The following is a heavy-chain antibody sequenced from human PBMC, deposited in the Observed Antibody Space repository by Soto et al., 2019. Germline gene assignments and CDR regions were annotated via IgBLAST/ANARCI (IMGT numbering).Heavy chain of an antibody. CDR2: ILHSGNI. CDR1: GGVFSGYY. D-gene: IGHD1-26*01. J-gene: IGHJ3*02. V-gene: IGHV4-34*02. CDR3: PPNTSFPKWAFYN. Sequence: QVRLQQWGAGVLKPSETLSLTCAVYGGVFSGYYWSWIRQSPGKGLECIGGILHSGNINYSPSLKGRISVSVCTSKKQFSLKFNSVTTANTAGYFSPPNTSFPKWAFYNWGPGTTVTVSS.